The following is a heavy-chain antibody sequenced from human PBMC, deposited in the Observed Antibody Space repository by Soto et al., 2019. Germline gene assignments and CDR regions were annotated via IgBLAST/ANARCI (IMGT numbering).Heavy chain of an antibody. CDR2: INQDGGGT. Sequence: EVQLVESGGGLVQPGGSLRLSCVASGFTFITSFMGWVRQAPGKGLEWVANINQDGGGTYYVDSVEGRFTISRDNAKDSLYLQMNSLRGEDTAVYYCARYVRGSGGYFFDYWGQGTLVTVSS. CDR1: GFTFITSF. CDR3: ARYVRGSGGYFFDY. J-gene: IGHJ4*02. D-gene: IGHD6-19*01. V-gene: IGHV3-7*03.